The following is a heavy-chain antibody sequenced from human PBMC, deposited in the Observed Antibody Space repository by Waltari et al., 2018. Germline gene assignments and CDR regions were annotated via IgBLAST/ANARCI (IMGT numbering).Heavy chain of an antibody. CDR3: ASVAIREYSEPPGVRYYYYGMDV. CDR1: GGSFSGYY. V-gene: IGHV4-34*01. D-gene: IGHD3-10*01. Sequence: QVQLQQWGAGLLKPSETLSLTCAVYGGSFSGYYWRWLRQPPGTGLAWIGEINHSGSTNYNPSLKSRVTISVDTSKNQFSLKLSSVTAADTAVYYCASVAIREYSEPPGVRYYYYGMDVWGQGTTVTVSS. J-gene: IGHJ6*02. CDR2: INHSGST.